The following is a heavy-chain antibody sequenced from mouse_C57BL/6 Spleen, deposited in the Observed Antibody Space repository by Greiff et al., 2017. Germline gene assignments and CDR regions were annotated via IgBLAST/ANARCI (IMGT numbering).Heavy chain of an antibody. CDR3: ARNPPYYYGSSYWFAY. V-gene: IGHV1-82*01. Sequence: QVQLQQSGPELVKPGASVKISCKASGYAFSSSWMNWVKQRPGKGLEWIGRLYPGDGDTNYNGKFKGKATLTADKSSRTAYMQLSSLTSEDSAVYFGARNPPYYYGSSYWFAYWGQGTLVTVSA. J-gene: IGHJ3*01. CDR2: LYPGDGDT. CDR1: GYAFSSSW. D-gene: IGHD1-1*01.